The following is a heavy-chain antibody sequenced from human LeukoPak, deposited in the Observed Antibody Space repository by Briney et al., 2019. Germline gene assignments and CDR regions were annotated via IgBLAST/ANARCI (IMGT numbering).Heavy chain of an antibody. CDR2: INPNSGGT. D-gene: IGHD1-20*01. Sequence: ASVKVSCKASGYTFTGYYMHWVRQAPGQGLEWMGWINPNSGGTNYAQKFQGRVTMTRDTSISTAYMELSRLRSDDTAVYYCARVRYNWNDGDFDYWGQGTLVTVSS. V-gene: IGHV1-2*02. CDR3: ARVRYNWNDGDFDY. J-gene: IGHJ4*02. CDR1: GYTFTGYY.